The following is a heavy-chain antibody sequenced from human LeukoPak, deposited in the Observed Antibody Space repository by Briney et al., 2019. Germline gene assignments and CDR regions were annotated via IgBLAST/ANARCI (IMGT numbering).Heavy chain of an antibody. V-gene: IGHV3-30*02. D-gene: IGHD3-3*01. J-gene: IGHJ3*02. CDR1: GFTFSNYA. Sequence: GGSLRLSCAASGFTFSNYAMNWVRLAPGKGLEWVAFIRHDGSIKYYADSVKGRFTISRDNSKNTLYLQMNSLRPEDTAVYSCAKLLFWSGYNDAFDIWGRGTMVIVSS. CDR3: AKLLFWSGYNDAFDI. CDR2: IRHDGSIK.